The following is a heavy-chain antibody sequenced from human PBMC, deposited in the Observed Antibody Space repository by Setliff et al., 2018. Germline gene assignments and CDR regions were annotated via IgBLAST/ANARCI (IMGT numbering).Heavy chain of an antibody. D-gene: IGHD6-13*01. CDR1: GGTFRTDG. Sequence: SVKVSCKASGGTFRTDGFNWVRQAPGQGLEWMGRIIPVFRSAKYAQKFQDRVTITADESTSTAYMELSSLRSEDTAIFYCARAGVAAADRKGLLEYWGQGTLVTVSS. J-gene: IGHJ4*02. CDR3: ARAGVAAADRKGLLEY. CDR2: IIPVFRSA. V-gene: IGHV1-69*13.